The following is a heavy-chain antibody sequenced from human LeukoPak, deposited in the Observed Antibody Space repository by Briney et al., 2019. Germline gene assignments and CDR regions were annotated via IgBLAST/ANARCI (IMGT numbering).Heavy chain of an antibody. CDR2: ISYDGSNK. Sequence: PGGSLRLSCAASGFTFSSYAMHWVRQAPGKGLEWVAVISYDGSNKYYADSVKGRFTISRDNSKNTLYLQMNSLRAEDTAVYYCARLEWPIDYWGQGTLVTVSS. CDR3: ARLEWPIDY. J-gene: IGHJ4*02. V-gene: IGHV3-30*04. CDR1: GFTFSSYA. D-gene: IGHD3-3*01.